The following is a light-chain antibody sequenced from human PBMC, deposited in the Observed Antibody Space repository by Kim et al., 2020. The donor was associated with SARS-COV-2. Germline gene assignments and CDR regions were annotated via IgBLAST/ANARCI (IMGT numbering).Light chain of an antibody. CDR1: QDIRTD. CDR2: GAS. Sequence: VSVGDRVTITGRASQDIRTDLGWYQQKAGKAPKVLIYGASTLHSGVPSRFSGSGSGTDFTLTISSLQPEDFATYYCLQDYIYPRAFGQGTKVDIK. J-gene: IGKJ1*01. CDR3: LQDYIYPRA. V-gene: IGKV1-6*01.